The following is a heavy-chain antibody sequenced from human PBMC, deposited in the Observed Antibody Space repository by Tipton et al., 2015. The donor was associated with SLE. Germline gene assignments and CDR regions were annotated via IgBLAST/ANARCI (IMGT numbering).Heavy chain of an antibody. J-gene: IGHJ2*01. Sequence: SLRLSCAASGFTFSNAWMSWVRQAPGKGLEWVGRIKSKTGGGTTDYAAPVKGRFTISSDDSKNTLYLQMNSLKTEDTAVYYCTTPPLGSGWFDWYFDLWGRGTLVTVSS. CDR1: GFTFSNAW. V-gene: IGHV3-15*01. CDR3: TTPPLGSGWFDWYFDL. D-gene: IGHD6-19*01. CDR2: IKSKTGGGTT.